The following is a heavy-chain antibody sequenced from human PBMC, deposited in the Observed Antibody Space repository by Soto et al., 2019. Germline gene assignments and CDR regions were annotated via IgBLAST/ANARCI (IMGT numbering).Heavy chain of an antibody. CDR2: ISAYNGHT. V-gene: IGHV1-18*01. CDR3: ARDRNIVVVPAAIARRYNWFDP. D-gene: IGHD2-2*01. Sequence: QVQLVQSGAEVKKPGASVKVSCKASGYTFTSYGISWVRQAPGQGLEWLGWISAYNGHTNYAQKLQGRVTMTTDTATSKAYMELRSLRSDDTAVYYCARDRNIVVVPAAIARRYNWFDPWCQGSLVTVSS. J-gene: IGHJ5*02. CDR1: GYTFTSYG.